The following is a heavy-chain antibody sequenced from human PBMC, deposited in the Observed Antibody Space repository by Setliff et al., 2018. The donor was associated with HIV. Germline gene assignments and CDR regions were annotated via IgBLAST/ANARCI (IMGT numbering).Heavy chain of an antibody. D-gene: IGHD6-13*01. CDR3: ARGDGYRSNDAYYDTGMDV. J-gene: IGHJ6*02. CDR1: GASISSYY. V-gene: IGHV4-59*01. Sequence: SETLSLTCKVSGASISSYYWSWVRQPPEKGLEWIGYTYNSGYSNSKPSLKSRVTMSLDTSKNQFSLELTSVTAADTAVYFCARGDGYRSNDAYYDTGMDVWGQGITVTVSS. CDR2: TYNSGYS.